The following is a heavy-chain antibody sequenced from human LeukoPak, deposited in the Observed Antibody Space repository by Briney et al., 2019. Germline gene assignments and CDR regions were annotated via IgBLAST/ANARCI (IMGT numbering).Heavy chain of an antibody. CDR3: ARDQPAAESVRFVP. D-gene: IGHD6-25*01. CDR1: GFTFSDYY. V-gene: IGHV3-11*04. CDR2: ISSSGSTI. J-gene: IGHJ5*02. Sequence: GGSLRLSCAASGFTFSDYYMSWIRQAPGKGLEWVSYISSSGSTIYYADSVKGRFTISRDNAKNSLYLQMNSLRAEDTAVYYCARDQPAAESVRFVPWGQGTLVTVSS.